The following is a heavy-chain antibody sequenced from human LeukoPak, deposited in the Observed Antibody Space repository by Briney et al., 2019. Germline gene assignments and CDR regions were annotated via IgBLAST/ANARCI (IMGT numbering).Heavy chain of an antibody. CDR1: GFTFSSYE. J-gene: IGHJ4*02. Sequence: GGSLRLSRAASGFTFSSYETNWVRHGPGKGLEWVSYLSSSGSTIYYADSVKGRFTISRDNAKNSLYLQMNSLMAEDTAVYYCARGLPGPYDILTGYLFGVDYWGQGTLVTVSS. CDR3: ARGLPGPYDILTGYLFGVDY. V-gene: IGHV3-48*03. D-gene: IGHD3-9*01. CDR2: LSSSGSTI.